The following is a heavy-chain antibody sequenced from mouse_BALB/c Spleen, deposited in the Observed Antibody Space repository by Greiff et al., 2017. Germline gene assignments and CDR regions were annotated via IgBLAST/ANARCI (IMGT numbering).Heavy chain of an antibody. CDR1: GYSFTSYW. Sequence: VQLQQSGPQLVRPGASVKISCKASGYSFTSYWMHWVKQRPGQGLEWIGMIDPSDSETRLNQKFKDKATLTVDKSSSTAYMQLSSPTSEDSAVYYCARNGYYEEDAMDYWGQGTSVTVSS. CDR2: IDPSDSET. D-gene: IGHD2-3*01. V-gene: IGHV1S126*01. CDR3: ARNGYYEEDAMDY. J-gene: IGHJ4*01.